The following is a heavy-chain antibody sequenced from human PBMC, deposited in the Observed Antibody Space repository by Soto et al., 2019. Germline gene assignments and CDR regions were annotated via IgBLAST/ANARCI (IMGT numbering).Heavy chain of an antibody. CDR1: GYTFTSYG. CDR2: IIPILGIA. J-gene: IGHJ4*02. D-gene: IGHD4-17*01. V-gene: IGHV1-69*04. CDR3: ARARTVTTNVVNTRNDY. Sequence: ASVKVSCKASGYTFTSYGISWVRQAPGQGLEWMGRIIPILGIANYAQKFQGRVTITADKSTSTAYMELSSLRSEDTAVYYCARARTVTTNVVNTRNDYWGQRTLVTVSS.